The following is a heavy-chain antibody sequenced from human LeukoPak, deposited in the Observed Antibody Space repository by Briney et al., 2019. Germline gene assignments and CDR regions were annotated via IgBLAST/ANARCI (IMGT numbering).Heavy chain of an antibody. V-gene: IGHV4-4*07. CDR1: GGSLSGYY. CDR3: ARDLKGDYDYVWGSYRYRKNDAFDI. Sequence: SETLSLTCVVSGGSLSGYYWSWIRQPAGKGLEWIGRIYTSGSTNYNPSLKSRVTMSVDTSKNQFSLKLSSVTAADTAVYYCARDLKGDYDYVWGSYRYRKNDAFDIWGQGTMVTVSS. D-gene: IGHD3-16*02. CDR2: IYTSGST. J-gene: IGHJ3*02.